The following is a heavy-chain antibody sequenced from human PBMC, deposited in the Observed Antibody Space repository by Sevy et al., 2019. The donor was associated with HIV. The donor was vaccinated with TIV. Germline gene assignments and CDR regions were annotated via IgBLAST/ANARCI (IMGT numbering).Heavy chain of an antibody. D-gene: IGHD1-1*01. CDR1: GGSISSYY. Sequence: SETLSLTCTVSGGSISSYYWSWIRQPPGKGLEWIGYISYSGSTNDSPSLRSRVTISIDTSKNQFSLRLSSVSAADTAVYYCARGGGRTDWGMDVWGPGTTVTVSS. CDR3: ARGGGRTDWGMDV. CDR2: ISYSGST. J-gene: IGHJ6*02. V-gene: IGHV4-59*01.